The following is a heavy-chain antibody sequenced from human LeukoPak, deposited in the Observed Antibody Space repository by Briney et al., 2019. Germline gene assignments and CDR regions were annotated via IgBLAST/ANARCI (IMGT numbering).Heavy chain of an antibody. J-gene: IGHJ4*02. CDR1: GFTVSSNY. CDR3: ARGVGSGYYGY. D-gene: IGHD3-22*01. V-gene: IGHV3-53*01. Sequence: GGSLRLSCAASGFTVSSNYMSWVRQAPGKGLEWVSVIYSGGSTYYADSVKGRFTISRDNSKNTLYLQMNSLGAGDTAVYYCARGVGSGYYGYWGQGTLVTVSS. CDR2: IYSGGST.